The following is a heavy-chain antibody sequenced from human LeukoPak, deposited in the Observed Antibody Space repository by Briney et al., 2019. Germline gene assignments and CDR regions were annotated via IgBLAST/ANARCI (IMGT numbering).Heavy chain of an antibody. CDR3: ARDSSEFRSLLFH. CDR2: ITPMFGTS. D-gene: IGHD1-14*01. V-gene: IGHV1-69*13. J-gene: IGHJ1*01. Sequence: ASVKVSCKASGGTFSRHTISWVRQSPGQGLEWMGGITPMFGTSNYAQKFRGRVTITADESTSTAYVELSSLRSEDTAVYYCARDSSEFRSLLFHWGQGTLVTVSS. CDR1: GGTFSRHT.